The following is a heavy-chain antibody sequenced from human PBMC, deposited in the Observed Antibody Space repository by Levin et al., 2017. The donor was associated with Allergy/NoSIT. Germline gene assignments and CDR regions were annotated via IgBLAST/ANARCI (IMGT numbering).Heavy chain of an antibody. D-gene: IGHD2-15*01. V-gene: IGHV3-30*18. CDR2: ISYDGSNK. Sequence: LSLPCAASGFTFRSYGMHWVRQAPGKGLEWVAVISYDGSNKYYADSVKGRFTISRDNSKNTLYLQMNSLRAEDTAVYYCAKDKDGCSGGSCALGYWGQGTLVTVSS. CDR1: GFTFRSYG. CDR3: AKDKDGCSGGSCALGY. J-gene: IGHJ4*02.